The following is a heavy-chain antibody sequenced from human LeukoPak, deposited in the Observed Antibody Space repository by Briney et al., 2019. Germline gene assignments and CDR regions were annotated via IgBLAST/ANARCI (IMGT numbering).Heavy chain of an antibody. CDR3: AGVAAAAFLLWFDH. D-gene: IGHD2-15*01. Sequence: GGSLKLSCVASGFTFRNSWMSWVRQIPGKGLEWVANINHDDSERYYLDSVKGRFTVFRDNAKNSLFLQMNSLTAEDTAVYFCAGVAAAAFLLWFDHWGQGTPITVSS. CDR1: GFTFRNSW. J-gene: IGHJ5*02. CDR2: INHDDSER. V-gene: IGHV3-7*03.